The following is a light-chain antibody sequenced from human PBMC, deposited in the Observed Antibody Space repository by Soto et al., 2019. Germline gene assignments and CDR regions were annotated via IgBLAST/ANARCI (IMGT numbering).Light chain of an antibody. CDR3: LQYNNWPPWT. J-gene: IGKJ1*01. CDR1: QSVSSN. Sequence: EIVLTQSPGTLSLSPGERAILSCRASQSVSSNLAWYQQKPGQAPRLLIYGASTRASGIPARFSGSGSGTDFTLTISRLEPEDFAVYYCLQYNNWPPWTFGQGTKGDIK. V-gene: IGKV3-15*01. CDR2: GAS.